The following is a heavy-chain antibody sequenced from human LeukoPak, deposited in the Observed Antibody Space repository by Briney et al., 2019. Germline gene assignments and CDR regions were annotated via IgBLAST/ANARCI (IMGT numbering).Heavy chain of an antibody. D-gene: IGHD1-1*01. CDR2: IIPIFGTA. V-gene: IGHV1-69*05. CDR1: GGTFSSYA. Sequence: SVKVSCKASGGTFSSYAISWVRQAPGQGLEWVGGIIPIFGTANYAQKFQGRVTITTDESTSTAYMELSSLRSEDTAVYYCARAATGTTSRVWFDPWGQGTLVTVSS. J-gene: IGHJ5*02. CDR3: ARAATGTTSRVWFDP.